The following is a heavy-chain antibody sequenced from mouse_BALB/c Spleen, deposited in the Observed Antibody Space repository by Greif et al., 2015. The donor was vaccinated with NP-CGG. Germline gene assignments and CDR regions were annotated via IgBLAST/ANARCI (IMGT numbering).Heavy chain of an antibody. D-gene: IGHD4-1*01. J-gene: IGHJ3*01. Sequence: LQQSGSEPVRPGASVKLSCKASGYTFTSYWMHWVKQRPGQGLEWIGNIYPGSGSINYDEKFKSKATLTVDTSSSTAYMQLSSLTSEDSAVYYCTKLGGGAYWGQGTLVTVSA. CDR3: TKLGGGAY. V-gene: IGHV1S22*01. CDR2: IYPGSGSI. CDR1: GYTFTSYW.